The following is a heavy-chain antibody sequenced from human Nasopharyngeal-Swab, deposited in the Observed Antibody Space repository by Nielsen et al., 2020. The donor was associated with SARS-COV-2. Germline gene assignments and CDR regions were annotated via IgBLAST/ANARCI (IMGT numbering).Heavy chain of an antibody. CDR1: GGSFSGHQ. V-gene: IGHV4-34*01. CDR2: VSHGGGT. Sequence: SETLSLTCAVYGGSFSGHQWSWVRQPPGKGLEWIGEVSHGGGTNYNPSLKSRVTISVATSNNQFSLKLSSVTAADTAVYYCARGGSGVVPPPIVGLEPYYYYYMDVWGKETTVTVSS. CDR3: ARGGSGVVPPPIVGLEPYYYYYMDV. J-gene: IGHJ6*03. D-gene: IGHD2-2*01.